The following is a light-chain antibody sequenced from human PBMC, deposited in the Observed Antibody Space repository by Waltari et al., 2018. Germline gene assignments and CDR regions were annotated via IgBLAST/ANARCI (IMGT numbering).Light chain of an antibody. V-gene: IGKV3-20*01. CDR3: QNHERLPAT. Sequence: VLTHSPGTLSLSPGARATLSCRASQSIGKYLVWYQQRPGQAPRLLIYAASTRATGIPDRFSGSGYGTDFSLTISRLEPEDFAVYYCQNHERLPATFGQGTKVEIK. J-gene: IGKJ1*01. CDR1: QSIGKY. CDR2: AAS.